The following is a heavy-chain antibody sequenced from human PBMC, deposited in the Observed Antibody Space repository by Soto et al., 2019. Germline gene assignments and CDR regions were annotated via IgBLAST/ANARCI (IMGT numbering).Heavy chain of an antibody. CDR2: IFYNGAT. J-gene: IGHJ6*02. D-gene: IGHD6-13*01. Sequence: PSETLSLTCTVSGVSITCGDYYWSWIRQAPGKGVEWIGNIFYNGATSYNPSLESRVTISLDRSKNQLSLKLDSVTAADTAVYYCARDRRXTNSWSPGDSYHYGLDVWGPGTTVTVSS. CDR3: ARDRRXTNSWSPGDSYHYGLDV. V-gene: IGHV4-30-4*01. CDR1: GVSITCGDYY.